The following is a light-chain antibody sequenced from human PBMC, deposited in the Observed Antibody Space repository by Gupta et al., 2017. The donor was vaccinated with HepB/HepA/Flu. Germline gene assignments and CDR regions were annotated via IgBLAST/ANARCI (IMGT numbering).Light chain of an antibody. CDR1: QSITNY. Sequence: DIQMTQSPSSLSASVGDRVTITCRASQSITNYLNWYQHKPVKAPKLLIYSASTSQNAVPSRFSGSGSRTEFTLTISRLQLEDFAAYYCQQGLKTPITFGQGTRLEIK. J-gene: IGKJ5*01. CDR2: SAS. CDR3: QQGLKTPIT. V-gene: IGKV1-39*01.